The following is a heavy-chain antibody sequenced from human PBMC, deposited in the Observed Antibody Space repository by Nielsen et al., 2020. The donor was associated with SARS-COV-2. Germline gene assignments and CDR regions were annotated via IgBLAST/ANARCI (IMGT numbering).Heavy chain of an antibody. V-gene: IGHV1-18*01. CDR3: ARDIRSSSQYSYNYYGMDV. CDR1: GGTFSSYA. Sequence: ASVKVSCKASGGTFSSYAISWVRQAPGQGLERMGWINAYNGNTNYAERFQGRVTMTTDTSTSTAYMELRSLRSDDTAVYYCARDIRSSSQYSYNYYGMDVWGQGTTVTVSS. J-gene: IGHJ6*02. D-gene: IGHD6-6*01. CDR2: INAYNGNT.